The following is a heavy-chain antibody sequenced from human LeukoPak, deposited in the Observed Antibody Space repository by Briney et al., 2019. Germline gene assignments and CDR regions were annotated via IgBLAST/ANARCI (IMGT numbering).Heavy chain of an antibody. V-gene: IGHV3-23*01. CDR2: ISGSGGST. CDR3: ANIRGSTSIHFDY. CDR1: GFTFSSYA. D-gene: IGHD2-2*01. Sequence: GGSLRLSCAASGFTFSSYAMSWVRQAPGKGLEWVSAISGSGGSTYYADSVKGRFTISRDNSKNTLYLQMNSLRAEDTAVYYCANIRGSTSIHFDYWGQGTLVTVSS. J-gene: IGHJ4*02.